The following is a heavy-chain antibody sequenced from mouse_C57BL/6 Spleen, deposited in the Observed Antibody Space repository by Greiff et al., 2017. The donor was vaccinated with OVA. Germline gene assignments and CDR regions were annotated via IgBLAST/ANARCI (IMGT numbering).Heavy chain of an antibody. D-gene: IGHD1-1*01. CDR3: TRDPSDLRGFAY. J-gene: IGHJ3*01. CDR1: GFTFSSYA. V-gene: IGHV5-9-1*02. CDR2: ISSGGDYI. Sequence: EVKLMESGEGLVKPGGSLKLSCAASGFTFSSYAMSWVRQTPEKRLEWVAYISSGGDYIYYADTVKGRFTISSDNARNTLYLQMSSLKSEDTAMYYCTRDPSDLRGFAYWGQGTLVTVSA.